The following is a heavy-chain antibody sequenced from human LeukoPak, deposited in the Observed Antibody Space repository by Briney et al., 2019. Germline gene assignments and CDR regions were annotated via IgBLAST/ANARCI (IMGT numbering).Heavy chain of an antibody. CDR2: KAYDGSKK. J-gene: IGHJ3*02. D-gene: IGHD3-22*01. CDR1: GFTFSSYG. CDR3: AKGFSSGPWDACDI. V-gene: IGHV3-30*18. Sequence: GGSLRLSCAASGFTFSSYGMHWVRQAPGKGLEWVAVKAYDGSKKYYADSVKGRFTISRDSSKNMLYLQMNSLRVEDTAVYYCAKGFSSGPWDACDIWGQGTMVTVSS.